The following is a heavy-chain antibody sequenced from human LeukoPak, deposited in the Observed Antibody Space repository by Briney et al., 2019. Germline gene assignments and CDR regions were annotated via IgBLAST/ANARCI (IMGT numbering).Heavy chain of an antibody. CDR3: ARSASRDGYSFDS. V-gene: IGHV3-23*01. J-gene: IGHJ4*02. CDR2: ISGSGGST. CDR1: GFTFSSYA. D-gene: IGHD5-24*01. Sequence: GGSLRLSCAASGFTFSSYAMSWVRQAPGKGLEWVSAISGSGGSTYYADSVKGRFTISRDNAKNSLYLQMNSLRAEDTAVYYCARSASRDGYSFDSWGQGTLVTVSS.